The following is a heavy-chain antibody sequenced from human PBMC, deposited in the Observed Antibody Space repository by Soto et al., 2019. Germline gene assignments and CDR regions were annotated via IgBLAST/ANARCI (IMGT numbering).Heavy chain of an antibody. CDR1: GFTFSSYG. Sequence: GGSLRLFCAASGFTFSSYGMHWVRQAPGKGLEWVAVIWYDGSNKYYADSVKGRFTISRDNSKNTLYLQMNSLRAEDTAVYYCARSQQLVRNGMDVWGQGTTVTVSS. V-gene: IGHV3-33*01. J-gene: IGHJ6*02. CDR3: ARSQQLVRNGMDV. CDR2: IWYDGSNK. D-gene: IGHD6-13*01.